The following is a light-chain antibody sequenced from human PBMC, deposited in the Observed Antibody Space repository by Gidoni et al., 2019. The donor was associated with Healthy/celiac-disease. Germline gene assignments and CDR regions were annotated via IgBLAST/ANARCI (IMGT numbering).Light chain of an antibody. V-gene: IGKV3-15*01. CDR2: GAS. Sequence: IVLTQSPATVSVSTGERSTLSCRASKSVSSNLAWYQQTPSQAPRLLIYGASTRATGIPARFSGSGSGTEFTLTIRSLQSEDFAVYYCQQYNNWPRTFXEXTKVEIK. CDR3: QQYNNWPRT. CDR1: KSVSSN. J-gene: IGKJ1*01.